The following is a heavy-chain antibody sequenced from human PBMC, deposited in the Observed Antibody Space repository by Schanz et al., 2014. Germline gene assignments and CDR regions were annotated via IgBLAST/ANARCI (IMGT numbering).Heavy chain of an antibody. D-gene: IGHD4-17*01. CDR1: GFTFSSYT. Sequence: EAQLVESGGGLVKPGDSLRLSCAASGFTFSSYTMKWVRQAPGKGLEWVSSISSTSTYLYYADSVKGRFTISRDSARNSLYLQMNXXXXXXXXXYYCAKAPYADYGYFHYWGQGTLVPVSS. CDR3: AKAPYADYGYFHY. V-gene: IGHV3-21*01. J-gene: IGHJ4*02. CDR2: ISSTSTYL.